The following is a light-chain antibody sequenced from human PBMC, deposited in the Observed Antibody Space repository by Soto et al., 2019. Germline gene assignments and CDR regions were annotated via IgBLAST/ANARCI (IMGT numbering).Light chain of an antibody. V-gene: IGKV1-39*01. CDR1: QSISTY. CDR3: QQAYSTPWT. CDR2: ATS. Sequence: DIPMTQSPSSLSASVGDRVTITCRASQSISTYLHWYQQKPGTAPKLLIYATSNLQSGVPSRFSGSGSGTDFTLTINSLQPEDFATYYCQQAYSTPWTFGQGTKVEIK. J-gene: IGKJ1*01.